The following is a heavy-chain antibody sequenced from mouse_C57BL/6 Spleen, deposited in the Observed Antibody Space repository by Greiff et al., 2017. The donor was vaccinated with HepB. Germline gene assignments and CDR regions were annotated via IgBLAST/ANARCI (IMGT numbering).Heavy chain of an antibody. Sequence: EVKVVESGGGLVQPGGSLSLSCAASGFTFTDYYKSWVRQPPGKALEWLGFIRNKANGYTTEYSASVKGRFTISRDNSQSILYLQMNALRAEDSATYYCARYRTGTTRGYFDYWGQGTTLTVSS. CDR1: GFTFTDYY. J-gene: IGHJ2*01. CDR2: IRNKANGYTT. D-gene: IGHD4-1*01. V-gene: IGHV7-3*01. CDR3: ARYRTGTTRGYFDY.